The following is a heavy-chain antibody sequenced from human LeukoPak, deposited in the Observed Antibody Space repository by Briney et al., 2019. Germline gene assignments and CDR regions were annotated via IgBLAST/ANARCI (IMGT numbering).Heavy chain of an antibody. CDR1: GFTFSSYG. Sequence: PGGSLRLSCAASGFTFSSYGMHWVRQAPGKGLEWVAVISYDGSNKYYADSVNGRFTISRDNSKNTLYLQMNSLRAEDTAVYYCAKVKRYYYDSSGLIDYWGQGTLVTVSS. J-gene: IGHJ4*02. CDR3: AKVKRYYYDSSGLIDY. D-gene: IGHD3-22*01. CDR2: ISYDGSNK. V-gene: IGHV3-30*18.